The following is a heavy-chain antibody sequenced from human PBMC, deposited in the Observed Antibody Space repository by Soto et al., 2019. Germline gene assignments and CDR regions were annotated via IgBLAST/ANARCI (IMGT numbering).Heavy chain of an antibody. D-gene: IGHD6-19*01. CDR1: GGPISSYY. Sequence: QVQLQESGPGLVKPSETLSLTCTVSGGPISSYYWSWIRQPAGKGLEWSGRIYMNGSTNYNPSLKSRVTVSVDTSKSQFSLMLNSVTAADTAVYYCVRDGSSGWYYYGMDVWGQGTPVTVSS. V-gene: IGHV4-4*07. CDR3: VRDGSSGWYYYGMDV. CDR2: IYMNGST. J-gene: IGHJ6*02.